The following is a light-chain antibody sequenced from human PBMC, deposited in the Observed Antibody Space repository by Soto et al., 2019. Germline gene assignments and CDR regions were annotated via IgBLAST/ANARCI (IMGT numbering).Light chain of an antibody. Sequence: EIVMTQSPATLSVSPGERATLSCRASQSVSSNLAWYQQKPGQAPRLLIFGVSTRAPGIPARFSGSGSGTEFTLTISSLQSEDFAVYYCQQYINWPRTFGQGTKVEIK. CDR1: QSVSSN. CDR2: GVS. V-gene: IGKV3-15*01. CDR3: QQYINWPRT. J-gene: IGKJ1*01.